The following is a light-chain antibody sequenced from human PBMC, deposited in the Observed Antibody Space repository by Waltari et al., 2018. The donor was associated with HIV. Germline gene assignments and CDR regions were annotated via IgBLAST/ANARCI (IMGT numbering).Light chain of an antibody. CDR1: SSNIGAGYD. CDR2: GNS. CDR3: QSYDSSLSGYV. V-gene: IGLV1-40*01. Sequence: QSVLTQPPSVSGAPGQRVTIPCTGSSSNIGAGYDVHWYQPLPGTAPKLLIYGNSNRPSGFPDRFSGSKSGTSASLAITGLQAEDEADYYCQSYDSSLSGYVFGTGTKVTVL. J-gene: IGLJ1*01.